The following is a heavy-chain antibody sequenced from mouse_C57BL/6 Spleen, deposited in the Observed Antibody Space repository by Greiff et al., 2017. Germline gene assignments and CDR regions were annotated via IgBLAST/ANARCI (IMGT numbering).Heavy chain of an antibody. CDR2: INPSSGYT. CDR3: ARSITTVVATDYAMDY. CDR1: GYTFTSYW. Sequence: QVQLQQSGAELAKPGASVKLSCKASGYTFTSYWMHWVKQRPGQGLEWIGYINPSSGYTKYNQKFKDKATLPAAKSSSTAYMQLSSLTYEDAAVYYCARSITTVVATDYAMDYWGQGTSVTVSS. V-gene: IGHV1-7*01. D-gene: IGHD1-1*01. J-gene: IGHJ4*01.